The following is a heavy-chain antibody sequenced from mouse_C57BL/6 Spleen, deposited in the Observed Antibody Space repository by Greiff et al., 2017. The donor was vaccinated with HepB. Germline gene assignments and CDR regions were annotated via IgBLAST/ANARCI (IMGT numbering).Heavy chain of an antibody. Sequence: QVQLQQSGPELVKPGASVKISCKASGYAFSSSWMNWVKQRPGKGLEWIGRIYPGDGDTNYNGKFKGKATLTADKSSSTAYMQLSSLTSEDSAVYFCARYYGPDGYFDVWGTGTTVTVSS. CDR3: ARYYGPDGYFDV. CDR2: IYPGDGDT. CDR1: GYAFSSSW. J-gene: IGHJ1*03. D-gene: IGHD1-1*02. V-gene: IGHV1-82*01.